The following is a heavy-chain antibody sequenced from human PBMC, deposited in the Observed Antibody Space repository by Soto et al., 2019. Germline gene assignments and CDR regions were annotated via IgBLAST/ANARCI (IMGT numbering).Heavy chain of an antibody. CDR2: IIPIFGTA. CDR3: ASASYYDSSGYPDAFDI. Sequence: SVKVSCKASGGTFSSYAISWVRQAPGQGLEWMGGIIPIFGTANYAQKFQGRVTITADESTSTAYMELSSLRSEDTAVYYCASASYYDSSGYPDAFDIWGQGTMVTVS. D-gene: IGHD3-22*01. CDR1: GGTFSSYA. V-gene: IGHV1-69*13. J-gene: IGHJ3*02.